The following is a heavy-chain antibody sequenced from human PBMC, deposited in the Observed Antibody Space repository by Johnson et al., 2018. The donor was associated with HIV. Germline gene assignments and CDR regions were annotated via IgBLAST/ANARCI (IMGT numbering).Heavy chain of an antibody. CDR3: ARGGVLRYFDWLFEDAFDI. J-gene: IGHJ3*02. V-gene: IGHV3-7*01. CDR1: GFTFDDYG. Sequence: MQLVESGGGVVRPGGSLRLSCTASGFTFDDYGMSWVRQAPGKGLEWVANIKQDGSEKYYVDSVKGRFTISRDNAKNSLYLQMNSLRAEDTAVYYCARGGVLRYFDWLFEDAFDIWGQGTMVTVSS. D-gene: IGHD3-9*01. CDR2: IKQDGSEK.